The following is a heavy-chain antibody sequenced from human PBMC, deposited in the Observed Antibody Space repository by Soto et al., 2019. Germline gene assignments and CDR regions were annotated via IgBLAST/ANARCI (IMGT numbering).Heavy chain of an antibody. D-gene: IGHD3-3*01. V-gene: IGHV3-23*01. J-gene: IGHJ6*02. CDR2: ISGAGRST. CDR3: ARDLLSLEWLLIQDYYYYGMDV. CDR1: GFTFSDYA. Sequence: PGGSLRLSCAASGFTFSDYAVTWVRQAPGKGLEWVSTISGAGRSTYYADSVKGRFTISRDNSKNTLYLQMNSLRAEDTAVYYCARDLLSLEWLLIQDYYYYGMDVWGQGTTVTVSS.